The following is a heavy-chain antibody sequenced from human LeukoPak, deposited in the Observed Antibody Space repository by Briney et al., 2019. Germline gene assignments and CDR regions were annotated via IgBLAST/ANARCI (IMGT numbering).Heavy chain of an antibody. D-gene: IGHD6-6*01. CDR1: GFTFSSYS. V-gene: IGHV3-21*01. J-gene: IGHJ4*02. Sequence: GGSLRLSCAASGFTFSSYSMNWVRQAPGKGLEWASSISSSSSYIYYADSVKGRFTISRDNAKNSLYLQMNSLRAEDTAVYYCARDNRVLISSSTNFDYWGQGTLVTVSS. CDR2: ISSSSSYI. CDR3: ARDNRVLISSSTNFDY.